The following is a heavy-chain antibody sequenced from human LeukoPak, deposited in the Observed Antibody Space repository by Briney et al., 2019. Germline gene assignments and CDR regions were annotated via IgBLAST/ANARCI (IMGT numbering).Heavy chain of an antibody. CDR2: IYYSGST. CDR3: ARVRNSGFRYVDS. J-gene: IGHJ4*02. Sequence: PLETLSLTCAVSGGSISSGGYSWSWIRQPPGKGLEWIGYIYYSGSTYYNPSLKSRVTISVDTSKNQFSLKLSSVTAADTAVYYCARVRNSGFRYVDSWGQGTLVTVSS. V-gene: IGHV4-30-4*07. CDR1: GGSISSGGYS. D-gene: IGHD5-12*01.